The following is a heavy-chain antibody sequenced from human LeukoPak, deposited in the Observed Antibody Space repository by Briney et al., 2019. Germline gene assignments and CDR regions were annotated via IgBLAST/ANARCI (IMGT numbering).Heavy chain of an antibody. V-gene: IGHV1-69*06. J-gene: IGHJ1*01. Sequence: ASVKVSCKASGGTFSSYAISWVRQAPGQGLEWMGGIIPIFGTANYAQKFQGRVTITADKSTSTAYMELSSLRSEDTAVYYCAREYGDYVYFQHWGQGTLVTVSS. D-gene: IGHD4-17*01. CDR1: GGTFSSYA. CDR2: IIPIFGTA. CDR3: AREYGDYVYFQH.